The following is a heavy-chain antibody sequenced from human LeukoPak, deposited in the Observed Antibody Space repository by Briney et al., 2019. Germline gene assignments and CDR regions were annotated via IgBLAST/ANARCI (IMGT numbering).Heavy chain of an antibody. D-gene: IGHD6-19*01. J-gene: IGHJ4*02. CDR1: GYSFTSYW. CDR2: IYPGDSDT. V-gene: IGHV5-51*01. CDR3: ARAEHLFIAVAGNYFDY. Sequence: GESLKISCKGSGYSFTSYWIGWVRQMPGKGLEWMGIIYPGDSDTRYSPSFQGQVTISADKSISTAYLQWSSLKASDTAMYYCARAEHLFIAVAGNYFDYWGQGTLVTVSS.